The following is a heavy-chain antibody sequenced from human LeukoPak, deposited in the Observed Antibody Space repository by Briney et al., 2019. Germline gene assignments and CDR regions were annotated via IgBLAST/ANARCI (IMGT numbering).Heavy chain of an antibody. CDR1: GGSITSGDYY. J-gene: IGHJ5*02. CDR3: AREETTYNWFDP. CDR2: IYYLGTT. V-gene: IGHV4-30-4*08. D-gene: IGHD4-11*01. Sequence: PPETLSLTCSVSGGSITSGDYYWSWIRQPPGKGLEWLGHIYYLGTTYYNPSLKSRISISVDTSKNEFSLKLNSVTAADTAVYYCAREETTYNWFDPWGQGTLVSVSS.